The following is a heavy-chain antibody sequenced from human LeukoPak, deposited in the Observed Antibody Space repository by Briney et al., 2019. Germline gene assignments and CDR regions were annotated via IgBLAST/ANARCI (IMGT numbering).Heavy chain of an antibody. Sequence: TSQTPSLTCTVSGGSISSGGYYWSWIRQHPGKGLEWIGYIYYSGSTYYNPSLKSRVTISVDTSKNQFSLKLSSVTAADTAVYYCARGPYDSSGLHSWFDPWGQGTLVTVSS. J-gene: IGHJ5*02. D-gene: IGHD3-22*01. V-gene: IGHV4-31*03. CDR3: ARGPYDSSGLHSWFDP. CDR2: IYYSGST. CDR1: GGSISSGGYY.